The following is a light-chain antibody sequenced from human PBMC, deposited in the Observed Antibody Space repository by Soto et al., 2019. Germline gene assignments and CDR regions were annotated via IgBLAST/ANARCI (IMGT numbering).Light chain of an antibody. CDR3: TSYAGYNSPVV. J-gene: IGLJ2*01. Sequence: QSALTQPPSASGSPGQSVTISCTGTSSDVGSYNYVSWYQQHPDKAPKLMIYEVNKRPSGVPDRFSGSKSGNTASLTVSGLQAEDEADYYCTSYAGYNSPVVFGGGTKVTVL. CDR2: EVN. V-gene: IGLV2-8*01. CDR1: SSDVGSYNY.